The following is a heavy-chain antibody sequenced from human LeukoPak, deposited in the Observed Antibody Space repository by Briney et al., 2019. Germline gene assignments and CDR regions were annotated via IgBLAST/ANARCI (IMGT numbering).Heavy chain of an antibody. D-gene: IGHD3-9*01. V-gene: IGHV4-61*02. Sequence: SETLSLTCTVSGGSISSGSYYWSWIRQPAGKGLEWIGRIYTSGSTNYNPSLKSRVTISVDTSKNQFSLKLSSVTAADTAVYYCARATTGFDWPLKKRPFAYWGQGTLVTVSS. J-gene: IGHJ4*02. CDR1: GGSISSGSYY. CDR2: IYTSGST. CDR3: ARATTGFDWPLKKRPFAY.